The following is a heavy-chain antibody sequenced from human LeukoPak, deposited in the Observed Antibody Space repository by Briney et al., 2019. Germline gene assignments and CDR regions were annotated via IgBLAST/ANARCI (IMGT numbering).Heavy chain of an antibody. CDR1: GFTISSYW. Sequence: GGSLRLSCVASGFTISSYWMHWVRQAPGKGLEWVSLISGDGGSTYYADSVKGRFTISRDNSKNSLYLQMNSLRTEDTALYYCAKDTVVEGATGTFDYWGQGTLVTVSS. CDR3: AKDTVVEGATGTFDY. J-gene: IGHJ4*02. D-gene: IGHD1-26*01. V-gene: IGHV3-43*02. CDR2: ISGDGGST.